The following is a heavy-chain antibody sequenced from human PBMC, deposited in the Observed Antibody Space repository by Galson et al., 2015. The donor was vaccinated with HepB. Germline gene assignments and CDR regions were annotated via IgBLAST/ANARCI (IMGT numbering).Heavy chain of an antibody. J-gene: IGHJ4*02. D-gene: IGHD1-26*01. V-gene: IGHV1-46*01. CDR1: GYTFTSYY. Sequence: SVKVSCKASGYTFTSYYMHWVRQAPGQGLEWMGIINPSGGSTSYAQKFQGRVTMTRDTSTSTVYMELSSLRSEDTAVYYCARDQADSGSYLRPFFDYWGQGTLVTVSS. CDR3: ARDQADSGSYLRPFFDY. CDR2: INPSGGST.